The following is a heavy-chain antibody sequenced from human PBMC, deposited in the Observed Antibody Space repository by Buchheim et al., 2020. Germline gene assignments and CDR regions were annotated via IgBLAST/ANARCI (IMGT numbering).Heavy chain of an antibody. V-gene: IGHV3-74*01. D-gene: IGHD2-2*01. CDR2: INSDGSST. CDR1: GFTFSSYS. J-gene: IGHJ6*03. Sequence: EVQLVESGGGLVKPGGSLRLSCAASGFTFSSYSMNWVRQAPGKGLVWVSRINSDGSSTSYADSVKGRFTISRDNAKNTLYLQMNSLRAEDTAVYYCARDQGYCSTTSCHYYYYMDVWGKGTT. CDR3: ARDQGYCSTTSCHYYYYMDV.